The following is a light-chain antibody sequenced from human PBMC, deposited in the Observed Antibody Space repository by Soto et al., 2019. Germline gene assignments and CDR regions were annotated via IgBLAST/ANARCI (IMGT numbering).Light chain of an antibody. CDR2: EVS. CDR1: GSAVVGYNY. V-gene: IGLV2-8*01. CDR3: SSFEASNNLL. J-gene: IGLJ2*01. Sequence: QSALTQPPSASGSPGQSVTISCTGTGSAVVGYNYVSWYQQHPGKAPKLMIYEVSKRPSGVPDRFSGSKSGNTASLTVSGLQVEDEADYYCSSFEASNNLLFGGGTKVTVL.